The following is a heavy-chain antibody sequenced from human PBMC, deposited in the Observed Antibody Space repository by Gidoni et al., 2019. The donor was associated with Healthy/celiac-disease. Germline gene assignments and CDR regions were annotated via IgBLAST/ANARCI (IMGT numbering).Heavy chain of an antibody. CDR2: IWYDGSNK. CDR3: ARIAVAGPIDY. J-gene: IGHJ4*02. D-gene: IGHD6-19*01. CDR1: GFTFSSYG. V-gene: IGHV3-33*01. Sequence: QVQLVESGGGVVQPGRSLRLSCAASGFTFSSYGMHWVRQAPGKGLEWVAVIWYDGSNKYYADSVKGRFTISRDNSKNTLYLQMNSLRAEDTAVYYCARIAVAGPIDYWGQGTLVTVSS.